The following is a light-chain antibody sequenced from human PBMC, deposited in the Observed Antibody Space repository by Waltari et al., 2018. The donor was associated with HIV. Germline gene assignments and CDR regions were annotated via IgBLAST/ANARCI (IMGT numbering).Light chain of an antibody. CDR1: QSVSSN. Sequence: EIVMTQSPATLSMSPGQRATLSCRASQSVSSNLAWYQQKPGQAPRLLIYAASTRATGIPARFSGSGSGTEFTLTISSLQSEDFAVYYCQQYNNWPSSTFGQGTKLEIK. V-gene: IGKV3-15*01. CDR2: AAS. J-gene: IGKJ2*01. CDR3: QQYNNWPSST.